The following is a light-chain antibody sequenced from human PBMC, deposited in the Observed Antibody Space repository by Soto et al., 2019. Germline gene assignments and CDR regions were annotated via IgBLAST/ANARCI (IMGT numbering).Light chain of an antibody. V-gene: IGLV4-69*01. CDR2: LNSDGSH. CDR1: SGHSSYI. J-gene: IGLJ2*01. CDR3: QTWGTGIGV. Sequence: QLVLTQSPSASASLGASVKLTCTLSSGHSSYIIAWHQQQPEEGPRYLMKLNSDGSHTRGDGIPDRFSGSSSGAERYLTISSLQSEDEADYYCQTWGTGIGVFGGGTKVTVL.